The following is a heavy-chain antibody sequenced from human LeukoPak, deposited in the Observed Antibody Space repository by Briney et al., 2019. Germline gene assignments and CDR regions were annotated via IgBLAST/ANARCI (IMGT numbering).Heavy chain of an antibody. Sequence: GGALRLSCVASGFSFNSFVMHWVRQAPGRGLEWVAVIWFDGSNDFFADSVKGRFSISRDDSKNTVFLQKNNLRVEDTAVYYCSKGNPPNDPLDFWGQGTLVTVSS. CDR3: SKGNPPNDPLDF. V-gene: IGHV3-33*06. CDR1: GFSFNSFV. CDR2: IWFDGSND. D-gene: IGHD1-1*01. J-gene: IGHJ4*02.